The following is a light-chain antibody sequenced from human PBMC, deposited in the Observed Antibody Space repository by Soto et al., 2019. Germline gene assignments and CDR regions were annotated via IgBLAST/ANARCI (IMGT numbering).Light chain of an antibody. J-gene: IGLJ2*01. Sequence: QSVLTQPASVSGSPGQSITISCTGTSSDVGSYNLVSRYQQHPGKAPKLMIYEGSKRPSGVSNRFSGSKSGNTASLTISGLQAEDEADYYCCSYAGSSTFVAFGGGTKLTVL. V-gene: IGLV2-23*03. CDR2: EGS. CDR1: SSDVGSYNL. CDR3: CSYAGSSTFVA.